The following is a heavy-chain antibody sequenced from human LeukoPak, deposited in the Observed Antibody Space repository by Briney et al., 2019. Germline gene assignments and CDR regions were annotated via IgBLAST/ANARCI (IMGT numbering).Heavy chain of an antibody. Sequence: GGSLRLSRAASGFTFSHYSMHWVRQAPGKGLEYVSAINSNGDDTYYANSVKGRFTISRDNSKNTLYLQMGSLRDEDMAVYYCARDPGRSPDYWGQGTLVTVSS. CDR3: ARDPGRSPDY. J-gene: IGHJ4*02. CDR1: GFTFSHYS. CDR2: INSNGDDT. D-gene: IGHD1-26*01. V-gene: IGHV3-64*01.